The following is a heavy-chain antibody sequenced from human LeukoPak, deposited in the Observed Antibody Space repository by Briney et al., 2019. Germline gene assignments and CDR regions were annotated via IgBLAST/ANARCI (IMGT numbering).Heavy chain of an antibody. J-gene: IGHJ1*01. Sequence: GGSLRLSCAASGFTFSSYSMNWVRQAPGKGLEWVSSISSSSSNIYYADSVKGRFTISRDNAKNSLYLQMNSLRAEDTAVYYCARVGKGAYCGGDCYNKHWGRGTLVTVSS. CDR3: ARVGKGAYCGGDCYNKH. D-gene: IGHD2-21*02. CDR2: ISSSSSNI. CDR1: GFTFSSYS. V-gene: IGHV3-21*01.